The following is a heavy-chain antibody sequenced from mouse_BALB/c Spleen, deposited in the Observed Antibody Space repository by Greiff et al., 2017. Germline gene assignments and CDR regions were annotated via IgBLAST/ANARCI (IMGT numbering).Heavy chain of an antibody. Sequence: DVMLVESGGGLVQPGGSRKLSCAASGFTFSSFGMHWVRQAPEKGLEWVAYISSGSSTIYYADTVKGRFTISRDNPKNTLFLQMTSLRSEDTAMYYCARPYMITRGFAYWGQGTLVTVSA. V-gene: IGHV5-17*02. CDR1: GFTFSSFG. D-gene: IGHD2-4*01. CDR2: ISSGSSTI. J-gene: IGHJ3*01. CDR3: ARPYMITRGFAY.